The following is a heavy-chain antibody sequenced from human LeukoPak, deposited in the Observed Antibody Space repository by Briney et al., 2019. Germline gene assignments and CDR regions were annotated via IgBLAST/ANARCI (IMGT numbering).Heavy chain of an antibody. CDR2: ISSSSSYI. J-gene: IGHJ3*02. D-gene: IGHD6-19*01. CDR3: ARFSSGWLNAFDI. Sequence: GGSLRLSCAASGFTFSSYSMNWVRQAPGKGLEWVSSISSSSSYIYYADSVKGRFTISRDNAKNSLYLQMNSLRAEGTAVYYCARFSSGWLNAFDIWGQGTMVTVSS. CDR1: GFTFSSYS. V-gene: IGHV3-21*01.